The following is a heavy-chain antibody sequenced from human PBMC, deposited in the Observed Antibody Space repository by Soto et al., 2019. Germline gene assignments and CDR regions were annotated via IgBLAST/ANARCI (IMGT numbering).Heavy chain of an antibody. J-gene: IGHJ5*02. V-gene: IGHV1-69*12. CDR3: ARGGAITMVRGVIPPGGFDP. Sequence: QVQLVQSGAEVKKPGSSVKVSCKASGGTFSSYAISWVRQAPGQGLEWMGGIIPIFGTANYAQKFQGRVTITADESTSTAYMELSSLRSEDTAVYYCARGGAITMVRGVIPPGGFDPWGQGTLVTVSS. CDR2: IIPIFGTA. D-gene: IGHD3-10*01. CDR1: GGTFSSYA.